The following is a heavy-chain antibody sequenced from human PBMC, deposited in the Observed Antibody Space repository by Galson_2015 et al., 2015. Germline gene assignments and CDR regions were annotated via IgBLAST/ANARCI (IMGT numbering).Heavy chain of an antibody. Sequence: SLRLSCAASGFSFSYYEMNWVRQAPGKGLEWVSYTSSSGSAIYYADSVKGRFTISRDNAKNSLYLQMNSLRAEDTAVYYCARVRDCSSTSCYGGWFDPWGQGTLVTVSS. V-gene: IGHV3-48*03. CDR2: TSSSGSAI. CDR3: ARVRDCSSTSCYGGWFDP. CDR1: GFSFSYYE. J-gene: IGHJ5*02. D-gene: IGHD2-2*01.